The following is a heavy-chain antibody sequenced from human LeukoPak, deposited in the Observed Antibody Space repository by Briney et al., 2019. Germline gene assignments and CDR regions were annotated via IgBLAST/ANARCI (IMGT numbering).Heavy chain of an antibody. J-gene: IGHJ6*02. CDR1: GGSISSGGYS. D-gene: IGHD2-15*01. V-gene: IGHV4-30-2*01. Sequence: SETLSLTRTVSGGSISSGGYSWSWIRQPPGKGLEWIGYIYHSGSTYYNPSLKSRVTISVDRSKNQFSLKLSSVTAADTAVYYCARAYCSGGSCYPYYYYYGMDVWGQGTTVTVSS. CDR3: ARAYCSGGSCYPYYYYYGMDV. CDR2: IYHSGST.